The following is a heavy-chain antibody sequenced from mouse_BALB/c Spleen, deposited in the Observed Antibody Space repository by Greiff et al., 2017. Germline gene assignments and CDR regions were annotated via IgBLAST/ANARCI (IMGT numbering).Heavy chain of an antibody. D-gene: IGHD1-1*01. J-gene: IGHJ3*01. CDR2: IRLKSNNYAT. Sequence: EVKLMESGGGLVQPGGSMKLSCVASGFTFSNYWMNWVRQSPEKGLEWVAEIRLKSNNYATHYAESVKGRFTISRDDSKSSVYLQMNNLRAEDTGIYYCTRRTTEGFAYWGQGTLVTVSA. CDR1: GFTFSNYW. V-gene: IGHV6-6*02. CDR3: TRRTTEGFAY.